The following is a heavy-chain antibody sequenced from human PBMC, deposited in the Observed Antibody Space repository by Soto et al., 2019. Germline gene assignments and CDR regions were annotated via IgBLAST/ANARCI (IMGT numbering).Heavy chain of an antibody. V-gene: IGHV1-69*13. CDR3: ARALVGRLYYYYYGMDV. J-gene: IGHJ6*02. Sequence: SVKVSCKASGGTFSSYAISWVRHAPGQGLEWMGGIIPIFGTANYAQKFQGRVTITADESTSTAYMELSSLRSEDTAVYYCARALVGRLYYYYYGMDVWGQGTTVTVSS. D-gene: IGHD6-13*01. CDR2: IIPIFGTA. CDR1: GGTFSSYA.